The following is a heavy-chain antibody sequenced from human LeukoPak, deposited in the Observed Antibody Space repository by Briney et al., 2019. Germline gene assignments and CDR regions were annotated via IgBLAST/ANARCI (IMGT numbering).Heavy chain of an antibody. CDR3: ARVLPDSSGYYKSYYYYMDV. CDR1: GFTFSSYW. J-gene: IGHJ6*03. CDR2: INSDGSST. Sequence: GGSLRLSCAASGFTFSSYWMHWVRQAPGKGLVWVSRINSDGSSTSYTDSVKGRFTISRDNAKNTLYLQMNSLRAKDTAVYYCARVLPDSSGYYKSYYYYMDVWGKGTTVIVSS. D-gene: IGHD3-22*01. V-gene: IGHV3-74*01.